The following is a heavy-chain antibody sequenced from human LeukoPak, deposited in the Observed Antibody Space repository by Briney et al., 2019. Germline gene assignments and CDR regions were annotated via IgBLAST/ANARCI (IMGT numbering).Heavy chain of an antibody. V-gene: IGHV1-2*02. CDR3: ARVPRPPAGWFDP. CDR1: GYNFDTHY. Sequence: GASVEVSCKASGYNFDTHYIHWVRHVPGHGLEWLGWINCNTGATLYAQKFKGGVTMTRDSSTATAYMELSSLRSEDTAVYYCARVPRPPAGWFDPWGQGTLVTVSS. CDR2: INCNTGAT. J-gene: IGHJ5*02.